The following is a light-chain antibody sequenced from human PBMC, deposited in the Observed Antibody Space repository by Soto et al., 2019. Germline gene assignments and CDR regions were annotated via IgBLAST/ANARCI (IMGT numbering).Light chain of an antibody. CDR3: CSYTSSVTYV. Sequence: QSALTQPASVSGSPGQSITISCTGTSRDVGGYNYVSWYQQHPDKAPKLMIYDVSYRPSGLSNRFSGSKSDNTASLTISGLQAEDEADYYCCSYTSSVTYVFGTGTKLTVL. CDR1: SRDVGGYNY. CDR2: DVS. J-gene: IGLJ1*01. V-gene: IGLV2-14*01.